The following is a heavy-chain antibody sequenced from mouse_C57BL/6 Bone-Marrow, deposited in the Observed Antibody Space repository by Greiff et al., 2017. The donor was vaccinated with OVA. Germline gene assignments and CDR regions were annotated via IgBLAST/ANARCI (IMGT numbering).Heavy chain of an antibody. CDR1: GYTFTSYT. J-gene: IGHJ2*01. V-gene: IGHV1-4*01. Sequence: QVQLQQSGAELARPGASVKMSCKASGYTFTSYTMHWVKQRPGQGLEWIGYINPSSGYTKYNQKFKDKATLTADKSSSPAYMQLSSLTSEDSAVYYCARGEKYYCDYWGQGTTLTVSS. CDR2: INPSSGYT. CDR3: ARGEKYYCDY.